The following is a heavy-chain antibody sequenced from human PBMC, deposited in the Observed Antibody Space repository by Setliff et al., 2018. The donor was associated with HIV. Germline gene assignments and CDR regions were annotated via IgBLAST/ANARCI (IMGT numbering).Heavy chain of an antibody. CDR2: INHSVST. J-gene: IGHJ6*03. CDR3: ARVGQLLLGDYFYMDV. V-gene: IGHV4-34*01. CDR1: GGSLSNYY. D-gene: IGHD2-2*01. Sequence: SETLSLTCGVNGGSLSNYYWSWIRQSPGKGPEWIGEINHSVSTNYNPSLKSRVTMSVDKSKNQFSLRLTSVTAADTAVYYCARVGQLLLGDYFYMDVWGKGTSVTVSS.